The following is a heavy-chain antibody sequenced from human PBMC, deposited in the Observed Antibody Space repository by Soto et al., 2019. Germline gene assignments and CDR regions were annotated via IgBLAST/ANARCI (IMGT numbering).Heavy chain of an antibody. D-gene: IGHD3-22*01. CDR1: GGSISSYY. CDR2: IYYSGST. CDR3: ARGPLTMIVVAWGAFXI. J-gene: IGHJ3*02. V-gene: IGHV4-59*01. Sequence: PSETLSLTCTVSGGSISSYYWSWIRQPPGKGLKWIGYIYYSGSTNYNPSLKSRVTISVDTSKNQFSLKLSSVTAADTAVYYCARGPLTMIVVAWGAFXIWGQGTMVNVSS.